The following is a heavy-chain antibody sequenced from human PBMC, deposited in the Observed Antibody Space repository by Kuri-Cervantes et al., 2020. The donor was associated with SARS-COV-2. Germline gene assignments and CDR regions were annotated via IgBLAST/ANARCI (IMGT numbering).Heavy chain of an antibody. Sequence: GGSLRLSCAASGFTFSSYGMHWVRQAPGKGLEWVSTISESGGVTYYADSVMGRFTILRDNSKDTLYLQMNSLRADDTAVYYCVKESSGRAPLMDVWGQGTTVTVSS. CDR3: VKESSGRAPLMDV. CDR2: ISESGGVT. D-gene: IGHD3-22*01. CDR1: GFTFSSYG. J-gene: IGHJ6*02. V-gene: IGHV3-23*01.